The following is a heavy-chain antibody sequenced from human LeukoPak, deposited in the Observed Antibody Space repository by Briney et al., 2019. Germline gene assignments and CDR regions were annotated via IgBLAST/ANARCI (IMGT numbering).Heavy chain of an antibody. CDR3: ARGYSSGWDWYLDL. D-gene: IGHD6-19*01. V-gene: IGHV4-59*01. Sequence: SETLSLTCTVSGGSISSYYWSWIRQPPGKGLEWIGYIYYSGSTNYNPSLKSRVTISVDTSKNQFSLKLSSVTAADTAVYYCARGYSSGWDWYLDLWGRGTLVTVSS. CDR2: IYYSGST. J-gene: IGHJ2*01. CDR1: GGSISSYY.